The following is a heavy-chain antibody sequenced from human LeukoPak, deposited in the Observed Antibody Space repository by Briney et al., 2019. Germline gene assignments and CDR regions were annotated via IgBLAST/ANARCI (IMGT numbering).Heavy chain of an antibody. J-gene: IGHJ4*02. CDR2: ISSSSSYI. CDR3: ARDEDSSGYCDY. D-gene: IGHD3-22*01. Sequence: GGSLRLSCAASRFTFSSYSMNWVRRAPGKGLEWVSSISSSSSYIYYADSVKGRFTISRDNAKNSLYLQMNSLRAEDTAVYYCARDEDSSGYCDYWGQGTLVTVSS. V-gene: IGHV3-21*01. CDR1: RFTFSSYS.